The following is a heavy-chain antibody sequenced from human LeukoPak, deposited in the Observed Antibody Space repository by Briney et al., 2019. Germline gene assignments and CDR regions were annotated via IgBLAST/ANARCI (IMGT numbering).Heavy chain of an antibody. J-gene: IGHJ4*02. Sequence: GGSLRLSRVASGFTFGSYALAWVRQAPGKGLEWVSTISSGAGSPFYADSVRGRFTISRDNSKNTLSLHMTSLRPEDTAVYYCVKGGSSSSEGGWGQGTLVTVSS. CDR1: GFTFGSYA. CDR2: ISSGAGSP. V-gene: IGHV3-23*01. CDR3: VKGGSSSSEGG. D-gene: IGHD6-6*01.